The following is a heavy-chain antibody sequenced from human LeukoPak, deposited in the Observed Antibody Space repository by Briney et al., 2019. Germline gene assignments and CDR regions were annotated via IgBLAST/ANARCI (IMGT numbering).Heavy chain of an antibody. CDR3: ARVSYYEDMDV. V-gene: IGHV4-61*02. CDR1: GGSISSGSYY. CDR2: IYTSGRT. Sequence: PSQTLTLTCTVSGGSISSGSYYWSWIRQPAGKGLDWIGRIYTSGRTNYSPSLKSRVTMSVHTSKSQFSLKLSSVTAADTAVYYCARVSYYEDMDVWGKGTTVTVSS. J-gene: IGHJ6*03. D-gene: IGHD1-26*01.